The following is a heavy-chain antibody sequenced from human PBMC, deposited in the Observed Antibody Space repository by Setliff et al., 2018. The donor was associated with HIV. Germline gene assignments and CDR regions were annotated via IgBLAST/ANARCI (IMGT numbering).Heavy chain of an antibody. J-gene: IGHJ5*02. CDR2: IYHSGSI. CDR1: AYSINSGYY. D-gene: IGHD3-10*01. Sequence: PSETLSLTCAVSAYSINSGYYWGWIRQPPGKGLEWIGSIYHSGSIYYNLSLKSRVTISVDTSKNQFSLKLSSVTAADTAVYYCATYADRESNRFDPWGQGTLVTVSS. V-gene: IGHV4-38-2*01. CDR3: ATYADRESNRFDP.